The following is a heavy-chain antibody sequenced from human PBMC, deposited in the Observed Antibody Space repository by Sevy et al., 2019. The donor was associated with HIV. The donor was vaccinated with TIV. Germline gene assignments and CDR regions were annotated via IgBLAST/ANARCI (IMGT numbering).Heavy chain of an antibody. CDR1: GYSFSNYW. J-gene: IGHJ6*02. CDR3: ARGARGTIPSYYYYGMDV. D-gene: IGHD1-1*01. CDR2: IYPGDSDT. Sequence: GESLKISCKGSGYSSGYSFSNYWIGWVRQMPGKGLEGVGIIYPGDSDTRYSPSFKGQVTISADKSISTAYLQWSSLKASDTAMYYCARGARGTIPSYYYYGMDVWGQGTTVTVSS. V-gene: IGHV5-51*01.